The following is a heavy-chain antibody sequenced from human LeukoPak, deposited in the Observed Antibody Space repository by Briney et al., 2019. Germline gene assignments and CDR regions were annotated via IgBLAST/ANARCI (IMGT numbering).Heavy chain of an antibody. CDR3: ARELTFGGVIVIPDY. D-gene: IGHD3-16*02. Sequence: GGSLRLSCAASGFTVSSYAMSWVRQAPGKGLEWVSYISSSSDTIYYADSVKGRFTISRDNARNTLYLQMRSLRAEDMATYYCARELTFGGVIVIPDYWGQGTLVTVSS. CDR2: ISSSSDTI. J-gene: IGHJ4*02. V-gene: IGHV3-48*01. CDR1: GFTVSSYA.